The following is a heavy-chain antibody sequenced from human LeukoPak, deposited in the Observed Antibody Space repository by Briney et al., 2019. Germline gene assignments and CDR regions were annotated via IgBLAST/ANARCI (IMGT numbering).Heavy chain of an antibody. V-gene: IGHV4-4*07. D-gene: IGHD4-17*01. J-gene: IGHJ2*01. Sequence: SETLSLTCTVSDGSVSGYYWNWIRQPAGKGLEWIGRISTSGSTNYNPSLKGRVTMSIDTSKRQFFLRLTSVTAADTAVYYCARDPRYGDHERYLDLWGRGTLVTVSP. CDR3: ARDPRYGDHERYLDL. CDR1: DGSVSGYY. CDR2: ISTSGST.